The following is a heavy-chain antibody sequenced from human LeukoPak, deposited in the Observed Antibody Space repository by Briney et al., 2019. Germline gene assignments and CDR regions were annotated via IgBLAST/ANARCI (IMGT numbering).Heavy chain of an antibody. CDR3: ARDDSSGWYVYYYGMDV. CDR1: GFTFNRYW. CDR2: ISYDGSNK. V-gene: IGHV3-30-3*01. D-gene: IGHD6-19*01. J-gene: IGHJ6*02. Sequence: GGSLRLSCAASGFTFNRYWMHWVRQAPGKGLEWVAVISYDGSNKYYADSVKGRFTISRDNSKNTLYLQMNSLRAEDTAVYYCARDDSSGWYVYYYGMDVWGQGTTVTVSS.